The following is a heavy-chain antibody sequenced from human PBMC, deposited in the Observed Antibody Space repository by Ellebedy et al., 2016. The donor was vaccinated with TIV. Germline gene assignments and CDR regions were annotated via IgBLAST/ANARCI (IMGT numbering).Heavy chain of an antibody. V-gene: IGHV3-21*01. CDR1: GFTFSTYT. CDR3: AKDHEYYYDSSGYYYPPMGLYYYGMDV. Sequence: PGGSLRLSCAASGFTFSTYTMNWVRQGPGRGLEWVSSISSSSSYIYYADSVKGRFTISRDNAKNSLYLQMNSLRAEDTAVYYCAKDHEYYYDSSGYYYPPMGLYYYGMDVWGQGTTVTVSS. CDR2: ISSSSSYI. D-gene: IGHD3-22*01. J-gene: IGHJ6*02.